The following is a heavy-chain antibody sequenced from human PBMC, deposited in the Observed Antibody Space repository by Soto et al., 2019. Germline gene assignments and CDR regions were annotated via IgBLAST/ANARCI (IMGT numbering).Heavy chain of an antibody. CDR3: ARDSAPRISIAARPDPYYYYGMDV. V-gene: IGHV1-69*13. CDR2: IIPIFGTA. J-gene: IGHJ6*02. Sequence: GASVKVSCKAAAGTFRSYAISWVRQAPGQGLEWMGGIIPIFGTANYAQKFQGRVTITADESTSTAYMELSSLRSEDTAVYYCARDSAPRISIAARPDPYYYYGMDVWGQGTTVTVSS. D-gene: IGHD6-6*01. CDR1: AGTFRSYA.